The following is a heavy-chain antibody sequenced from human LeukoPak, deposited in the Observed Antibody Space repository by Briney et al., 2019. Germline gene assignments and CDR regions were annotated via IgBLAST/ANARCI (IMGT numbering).Heavy chain of an antibody. Sequence: SETLSLTCTVSGGSISSSSYYWGWIRQPPGKGLEWIGSIYYSGSTYYNPSLKSRVTISVDTSKNQFSLKLSSVTAADTAVYYCARGRGSIAAAGILTRYYYYMDVWGKGTTVTISS. CDR2: IYYSGST. D-gene: IGHD6-13*01. V-gene: IGHV4-39*01. CDR3: ARGRGSIAAAGILTRYYYYMDV. CDR1: GGSISSSSYY. J-gene: IGHJ6*03.